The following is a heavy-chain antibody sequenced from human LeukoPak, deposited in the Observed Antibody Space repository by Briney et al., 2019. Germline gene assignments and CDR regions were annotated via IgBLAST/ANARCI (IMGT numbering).Heavy chain of an antibody. CDR1: GFTFSSYS. CDR2: ITASGTAM. V-gene: IGHV3-48*02. Sequence: GGSLRLSCAAAGFTFSSYSMNWVRQAPGKGLEWVSHITASGTAMFYADSVKGRFTISRDNAKNSLYLQMNSLRDEDTAVYYCASSGSYRFDYWGQGTLVTVSS. D-gene: IGHD1-26*01. J-gene: IGHJ4*02. CDR3: ASSGSYRFDY.